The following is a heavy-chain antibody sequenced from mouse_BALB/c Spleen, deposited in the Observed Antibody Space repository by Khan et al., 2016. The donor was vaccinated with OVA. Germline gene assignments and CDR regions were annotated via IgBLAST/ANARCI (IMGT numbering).Heavy chain of an antibody. CDR1: GYSITSGYG. V-gene: IGHV3-1*02. J-gene: IGHJ2*01. Sequence: EVQLQESGPGLVKPSQSLSLTCTVTGYSITSGYGWYWIRPFPGNKLGLVGYNSYSGSTNYNPSLKSRISITRDTSNNQFFLQMNSVTTEDTSTYYCARTARIKYWGQGTTLTVSS. CDR3: ARTARIKY. D-gene: IGHD1-2*01. CDR2: NSYSGST.